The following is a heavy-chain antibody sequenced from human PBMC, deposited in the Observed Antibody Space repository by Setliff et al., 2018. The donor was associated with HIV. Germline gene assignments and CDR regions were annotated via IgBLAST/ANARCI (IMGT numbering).Heavy chain of an antibody. CDR3: ARLGSGWSDSYYYAMDV. CDR1: GYTFTTYG. Sequence: ASVKVSCRASGYTFTTYGISWVRQAPGHGLEWMGWISPYIGHTNYAQNFQDRVTMTIDTSTSRAYMELRSLRSDDTAVYFCARLGSGWSDSYYYAMDVWGQGTTVTAP. J-gene: IGHJ6*02. V-gene: IGHV1-18*01. CDR2: ISPYIGHT. D-gene: IGHD6-19*01.